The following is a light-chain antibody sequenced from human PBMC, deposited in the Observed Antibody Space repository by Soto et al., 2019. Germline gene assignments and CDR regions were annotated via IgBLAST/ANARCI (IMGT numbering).Light chain of an antibody. CDR3: CSFADSYTYVA. J-gene: IGLJ2*01. V-gene: IGLV2-11*01. CDR2: DVN. Sequence: QSALTQPHSVSGSPGQSVTISCTGTSSDVGGYDYVSWYQHHPGKAPKLLIYDVNKRPSGVPDRFSGSKSGNTASLTISGLQAEDEADYYCCSFADSYTYVALGGGTQLTVL. CDR1: SSDVGGYDY.